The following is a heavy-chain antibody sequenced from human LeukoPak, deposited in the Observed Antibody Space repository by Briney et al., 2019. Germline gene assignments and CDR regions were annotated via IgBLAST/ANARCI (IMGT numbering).Heavy chain of an antibody. V-gene: IGHV4-39*01. CDR1: GGSISSSSYY. D-gene: IGHD3-16*02. J-gene: IGHJ4*02. CDR2: IYYSGST. Sequence: PSETLSLTCTVSGGSISSSSYYWGWIRQPPGKGLEWIGSIYYSGSTYYNPSLKSRVTISVDTSKNQFSLKLSSVTAADTAVYYCARGVENDYVWGSYRYTGGIYFDYWGQGTLVTVSS. CDR3: ARGVENDYVWGSYRYTGGIYFDY.